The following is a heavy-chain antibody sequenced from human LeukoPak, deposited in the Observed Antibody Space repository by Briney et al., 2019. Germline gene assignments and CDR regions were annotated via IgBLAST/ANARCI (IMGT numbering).Heavy chain of an antibody. D-gene: IGHD6-19*01. CDR3: ATDSYSSGWYYFDY. V-gene: IGHV1-24*01. Sequence: ASVKVSCKVSGYTLTELSMHWVRQAPGKGVEWMGGFDPEDGETIYAQKFQGRVTMTEDTSTDTAYMELSSLRSEDTAVYYCATDSYSSGWYYFDYWGQGTLVTVSS. J-gene: IGHJ4*02. CDR2: FDPEDGET. CDR1: GYTLTELS.